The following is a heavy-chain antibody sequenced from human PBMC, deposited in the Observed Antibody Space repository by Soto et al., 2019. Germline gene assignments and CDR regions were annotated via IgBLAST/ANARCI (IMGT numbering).Heavy chain of an antibody. CDR1: GYTFTSYD. CDR2: MNPNSGNT. CDR3: AIEITIVRGVIINWFDR. Sequence: ASVKVSCKASGYTFTSYDINWVRQATGQGLEWMRWMNPNSGNTGYAQKFQGRVAMTRNTSISTAYMELSSLRSEDTAVYYCAIEITIVRGVIINWFDRLGQGTLVTVSS. V-gene: IGHV1-8*01. D-gene: IGHD3-10*01. J-gene: IGHJ5*01.